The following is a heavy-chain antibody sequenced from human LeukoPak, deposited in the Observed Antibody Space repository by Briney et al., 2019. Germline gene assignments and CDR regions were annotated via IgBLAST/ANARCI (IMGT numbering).Heavy chain of an antibody. Sequence: SETLSLTCAVSGVSISSNLWWTWVRQPPGQGLEWIAEIHHSGSINYNPSLKSRVTIAVDKAKNQFSLTLNSVTAADTAVYYCARDGIVAAAVDYWGQGTLVTVSS. J-gene: IGHJ4*02. CDR3: ARDGIVAAAVDY. CDR1: GVSISSNLW. CDR2: IHHSGSI. D-gene: IGHD6-13*01. V-gene: IGHV4-4*02.